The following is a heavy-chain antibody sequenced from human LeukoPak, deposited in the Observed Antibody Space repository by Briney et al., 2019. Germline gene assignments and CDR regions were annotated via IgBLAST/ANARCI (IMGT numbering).Heavy chain of an antibody. V-gene: IGHV4-39*01. D-gene: IGHD3-9*01. CDR1: GGSISSSSYY. CDR3: ARNYYDILTGYATEFDY. CDR2: IYYSGST. J-gene: IGHJ4*02. Sequence: PSETLSLTCTVSGGSISSSSYYWGWIRQPPGKGLEWIGSIYYSGSTYYNPSLKSRVTISVDTSKNQFSLKLSSVTAADTAVYYCARNYYDILTGYATEFDYWGQGTLVTVSS.